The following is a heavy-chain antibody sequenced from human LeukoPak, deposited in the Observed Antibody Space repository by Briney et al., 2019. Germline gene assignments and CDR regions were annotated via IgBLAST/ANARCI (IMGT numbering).Heavy chain of an antibody. V-gene: IGHV3-23*01. Sequence: GGSLRLSCAASGFSLSTYAMSWVRQAPGKGPEWVSAISGAGGRTYYADSVKGRFTISRDNSKNTLYLQMNSLRAEDTAVYYCARDIGSSWYYFDYWGQGTLVTVSS. CDR2: ISGAGGRT. D-gene: IGHD6-13*01. J-gene: IGHJ4*02. CDR1: GFSLSTYA. CDR3: ARDIGSSWYYFDY.